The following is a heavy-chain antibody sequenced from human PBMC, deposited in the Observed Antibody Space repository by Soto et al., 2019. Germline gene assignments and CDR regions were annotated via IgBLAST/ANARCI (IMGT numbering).Heavy chain of an antibody. D-gene: IGHD1-26*01. CDR1: GGTFSSYT. J-gene: IGHJ4*02. V-gene: IGHV1-69*02. CDR2: IIPILGIA. Sequence: QVQLVQSGAEVKKPGSSVKVSCKASGGTFSSYTISWVRQAPGQGLEWMGRIIPILGIANYAQKFQGRVTITADKATGTAYMEVLGLRSEGTAVFYRARGVGATAADYWGQGTLVTASS. CDR3: ARGVGATAADY.